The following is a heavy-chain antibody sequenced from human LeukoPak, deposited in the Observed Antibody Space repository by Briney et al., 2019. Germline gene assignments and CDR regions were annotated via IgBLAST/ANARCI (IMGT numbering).Heavy chain of an antibody. CDR3: ARVRPHYDILTGYYLPDYYYMDV. CDR2: IYTSGST. J-gene: IGHJ6*03. CDR1: GGSISSYY. Sequence: SETLSLTCTVSGGSISSYYWSWIRQPAGKGLEWIGRIYTSGSTNYNPSLKSRVTMSVDTSKNQFSLKLSSVTAADTAVYYCARVRPHYDILTGYYLPDYYYMDVWGKGTTVTASS. V-gene: IGHV4-4*07. D-gene: IGHD3-9*01.